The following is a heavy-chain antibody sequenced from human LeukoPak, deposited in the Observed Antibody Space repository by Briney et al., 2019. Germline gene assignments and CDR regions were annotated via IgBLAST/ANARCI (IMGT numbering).Heavy chain of an antibody. CDR2: IKSDGSET. Sequence: PGGSLRFSCAASGFTFSSFWIYWVRHAPGKGLVRVSRIKSDGSETIYADSVKGRFTISRDNAKNTLYLQMDSLRAEDTAVYYCARVRMGDDFNPFDYWGQGTLVTVSS. V-gene: IGHV3-74*01. CDR1: GFTFSSFW. CDR3: ARVRMGDDFNPFDY. D-gene: IGHD3-16*01. J-gene: IGHJ4*02.